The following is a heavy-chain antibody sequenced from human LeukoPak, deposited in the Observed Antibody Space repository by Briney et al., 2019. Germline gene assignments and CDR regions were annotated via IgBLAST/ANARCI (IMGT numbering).Heavy chain of an antibody. J-gene: IGHJ3*02. V-gene: IGHV4-30-2*01. CDR2: IYHSGST. D-gene: IGHD6-13*01. Sequence: SETLSLTCTVSGGSISSGGYYWSWIRQPPGKGLEWIGYIYHSGSTYYNPSLKSRVTISVDRSKNQFSLKLSSVTAADTAVYYCARSPRSDSSSSWYGAFDIWGQGTMVTVSS. CDR1: GGSISSGGYY. CDR3: ARSPRSDSSSSWYGAFDI.